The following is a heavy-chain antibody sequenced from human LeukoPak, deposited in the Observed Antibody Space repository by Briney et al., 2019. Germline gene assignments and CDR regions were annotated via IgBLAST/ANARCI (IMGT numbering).Heavy chain of an antibody. V-gene: IGHV4-30-4*08. Sequence: SQTLSLTCTVSGGSISSGDYYWSWLRQPPGKGLEWIGYTYYSGSTYCNPSLKSRVTISVDTSKNQFSLKPSSVTAADTAGYYCARVHGYDSRNWFDPLGEGTLVTVSS. CDR1: GGSISSGDYY. D-gene: IGHD3-22*01. CDR3: ARVHGYDSRNWFDP. CDR2: TYYSGST. J-gene: IGHJ5*02.